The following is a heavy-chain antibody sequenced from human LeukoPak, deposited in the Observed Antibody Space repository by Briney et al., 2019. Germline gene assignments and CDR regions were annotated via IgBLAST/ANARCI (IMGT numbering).Heavy chain of an antibody. V-gene: IGHV3-30*18. CDR1: GFTFSSYG. D-gene: IGHD1-26*01. Sequence: GGSLRLSCAASGFTFSSYGMHWVRQAPGKGLEWVAVISYDGSNKYYADSVKGRFTISRDNAKNTLYLQMTSLRAEDTALYYCVKFREVSGDYWGQGTLVTVSS. CDR3: VKFREVSGDY. J-gene: IGHJ4*02. CDR2: ISYDGSNK.